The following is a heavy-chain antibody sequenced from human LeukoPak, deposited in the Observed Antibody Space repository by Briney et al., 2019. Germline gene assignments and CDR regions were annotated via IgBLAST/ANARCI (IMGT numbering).Heavy chain of an antibody. J-gene: IGHJ4*02. CDR1: GFTVSSNY. CDR3: AKDPRGSSGWYVPLGYYFDY. Sequence: GGSLRLSCAASGFTVSSNYMSWVRQAPGKGLEWVSVIYSGGSTYYADSVKGRFTISRDNSKNTLYLQMNSLRAEDTAVYYCAKDPRGSSGWYVPLGYYFDYWGQGTLVTVSS. V-gene: IGHV3-53*01. D-gene: IGHD6-19*01. CDR2: IYSGGST.